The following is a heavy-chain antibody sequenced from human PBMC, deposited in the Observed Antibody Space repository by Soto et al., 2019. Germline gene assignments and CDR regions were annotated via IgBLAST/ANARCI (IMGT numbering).Heavy chain of an antibody. Sequence: QVQLQESAPGLVKPSETLSLTCTVSGGSISSYCWSWIRQPPGKGMEWIGYIYYNGSTNYNPSLKSRVTISVDTSKKQVSLKLSSVTAADTAVYYCARDPPARASGYPLSPPYYYYVRDVWGQGTTVTVSS. CDR2: IYYNGST. CDR3: ARDPPARASGYPLSPPYYYYVRDV. J-gene: IGHJ6*02. CDR1: GGSISSYC. V-gene: IGHV4-59*01. D-gene: IGHD5-12*01.